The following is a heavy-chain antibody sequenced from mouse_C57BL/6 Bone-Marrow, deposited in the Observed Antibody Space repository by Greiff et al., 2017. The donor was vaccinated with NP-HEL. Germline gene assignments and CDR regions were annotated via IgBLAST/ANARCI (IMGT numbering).Heavy chain of an antibody. CDR2: IHPNSGST. V-gene: IGHV1-64*01. J-gene: IGHJ3*01. CDR1: GYTFTSYW. Sequence: QVQLQQPGAELVKPGASVKLSCKASGYTFTSYWMHWVKQRPGQGLEWIGMIHPNSGSTNYNEKFKSKATLTVDKSSSTAYMQLSSLTSEDSAVYYCARSAPRYYGSSSWFAYWGRGTLVTVSA. D-gene: IGHD1-1*01. CDR3: ARSAPRYYGSSSWFAY.